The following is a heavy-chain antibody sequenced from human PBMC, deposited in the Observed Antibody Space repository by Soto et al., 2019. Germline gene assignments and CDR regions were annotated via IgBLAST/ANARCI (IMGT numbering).Heavy chain of an antibody. CDR1: GYTFTSFG. CDR3: TRDHRGGTAAVDI. J-gene: IGHJ3*02. D-gene: IGHD2-15*01. Sequence: QVQLVQSGAEVKKPGASVKVSCKASGYTFTSFGISWVRQAPGQGLEWMGWISAYNGNTNYAENLQGRITMNTETATSTAYMELRSMISEDTAVYYCTRDHRGGTAAVDIWGQGTMVTVSS. CDR2: ISAYNGNT. V-gene: IGHV1-18*01.